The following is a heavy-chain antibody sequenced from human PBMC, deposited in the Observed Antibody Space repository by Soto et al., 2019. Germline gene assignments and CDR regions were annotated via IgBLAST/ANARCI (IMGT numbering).Heavy chain of an antibody. J-gene: IGHJ5*02. V-gene: IGHV3-15*07. CDR2: IKSETGGGTT. D-gene: IGHD1-26*01. CDR1: GFLFINAW. Sequence: EVQVVDSGGGLVQPGTSLRLSCAASGFLFINAWMNWVRQAPGKGLEWVGRIKSETGGGTTDYAAPVKGIFTITRDASKNMLYLQMNSLKTEDTAVYYCTTTYTGGSFYTWGQGTLVTVSS. CDR3: TTTYTGGSFYT.